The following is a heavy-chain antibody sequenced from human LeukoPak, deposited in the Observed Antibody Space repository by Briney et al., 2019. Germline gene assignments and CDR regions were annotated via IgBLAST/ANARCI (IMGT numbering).Heavy chain of an antibody. V-gene: IGHV1-46*01. CDR1: GYTFTSYY. D-gene: IGHD3-22*01. J-gene: IGHJ4*02. CDR2: INPSGGST. CDR3: AVKYYYDSSGKNNYYFDY. Sequence: GASVKVSCRASGYTFTSYYMHWVRQAPGQGLEWMGIINPSGGSTSYAQKFQGRVTMTRDMSTSTVYMELSSLRSEDTAVYYCAVKYYYDSSGKNNYYFDYWGQGTLVTVSS.